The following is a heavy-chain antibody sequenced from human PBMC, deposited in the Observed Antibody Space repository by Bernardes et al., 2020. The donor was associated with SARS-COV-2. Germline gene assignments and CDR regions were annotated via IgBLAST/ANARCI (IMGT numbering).Heavy chain of an antibody. CDR2: ISAYNGNT. CDR1: GYTFTSYG. D-gene: IGHD3-3*01. J-gene: IGHJ5*02. Sequence: ASVKVSCKASGYTFTSYGISWVRQAPGQGLEWMGWISAYNGNTNYAQKLQGRVTMTTDTSTSTAYMELRSLRSDDTAVYYCARDSITIFGVVFEVPNWFDPWGQGTLVTVSS. CDR3: ARDSITIFGVVFEVPNWFDP. V-gene: IGHV1-18*01.